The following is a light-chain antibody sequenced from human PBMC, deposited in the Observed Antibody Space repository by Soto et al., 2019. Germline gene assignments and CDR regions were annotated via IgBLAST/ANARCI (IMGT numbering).Light chain of an antibody. V-gene: IGKV1-27*01. CDR2: SAS. J-gene: IGKJ4*01. CDR3: QKYNSAPLT. CDR1: QVITNF. Sequence: QMTQSPSTLSGAVGDRVTITCRASQVITNFLAWYQQKPGKVPRLLIYSASTLQSGVPSRFSGSGSGTDFTLTISSLQPEDVGTYYCQKYNSAPLTFAGGTKV.